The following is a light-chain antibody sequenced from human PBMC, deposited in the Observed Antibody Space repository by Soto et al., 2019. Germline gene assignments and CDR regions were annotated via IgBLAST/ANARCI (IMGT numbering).Light chain of an antibody. Sequence: QSVLTQPASVSGSPGQSITISCTGTSSVVGAYNFVSWHQQHPGKAPKLMIYNVYDRPSGISYRFSGSKSGNTASLTISGLQGEDEADYYCCSYAGSYKKVFGTGTKVTVL. J-gene: IGLJ1*01. V-gene: IGLV2-14*03. CDR3: CSYAGSYKKV. CDR1: SSVVGAYNF. CDR2: NVY.